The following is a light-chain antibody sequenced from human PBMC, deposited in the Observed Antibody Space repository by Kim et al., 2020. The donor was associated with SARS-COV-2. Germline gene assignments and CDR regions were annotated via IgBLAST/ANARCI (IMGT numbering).Light chain of an antibody. Sequence: EIVLTQSPGTLSLSPGERVTLSCRASQSVSSKYFAWFQQKPDQAPRLLIYAASSRATGIPDRFSGSGSGTDFTLTISRLEPEDFAVYFCHQYGTSPRTFGQGTRVDIK. V-gene: IGKV3-20*01. J-gene: IGKJ1*01. CDR1: QSVSSKY. CDR2: AAS. CDR3: HQYGTSPRT.